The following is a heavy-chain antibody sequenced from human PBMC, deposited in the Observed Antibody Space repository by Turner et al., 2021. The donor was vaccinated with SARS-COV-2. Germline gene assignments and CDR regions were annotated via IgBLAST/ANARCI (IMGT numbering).Heavy chain of an antibody. CDR2: INPNSGGT. D-gene: IGHD5-18*01. CDR1: GYTFTGYY. V-gene: IGHV1-2*02. Sequence: QVHLVQSGAEVKKPGASVKVSCKASGYTFTGYYMHWVRQAPGQGLEWMGWINPNSGGTNYAQKFQGRVTMTWDTSISTAYMELSRLRSDDTAVYYCARSRYTYGSYYYYGMDVWGQGTTVTVSS. CDR3: ARSRYTYGSYYYYGMDV. J-gene: IGHJ6*02.